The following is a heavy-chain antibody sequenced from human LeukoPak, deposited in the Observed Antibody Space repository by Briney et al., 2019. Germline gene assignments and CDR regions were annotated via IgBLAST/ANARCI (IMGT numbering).Heavy chain of an antibody. J-gene: IGHJ5*02. CDR2: ISAYNGNT. CDR1: GYTFTSYG. CDR3: AVWRECSGGSCRYRFDP. Sequence: ASVRVSCKASGYTFTSYGISWVRQAPGQGLEWMGWISAYNGNTNYAQKLQGRVTMTTDTSTSTAYMELRSLGSDDTAVYYCAVWRECSGGSCRYRFDPWGQGTLVTVSS. D-gene: IGHD2-15*01. V-gene: IGHV1-18*01.